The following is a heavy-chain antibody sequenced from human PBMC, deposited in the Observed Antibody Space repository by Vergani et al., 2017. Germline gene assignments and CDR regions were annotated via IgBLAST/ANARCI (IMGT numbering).Heavy chain of an antibody. V-gene: IGHV1-69*18. D-gene: IGHD4-17*01. Sequence: QVQLVQSGAEVKKLGSSVKVSCKASGGTFSSYAISWVRQAPGQGLEWMGRIIPIFGTANYAQKFQGRVTITADESTSTAYMELSSLRSEDTAVYYCARDTTTISTTVTQTPHAFDIWGQGTMVTVSS. CDR1: GGTFSSYA. CDR2: IIPIFGTA. CDR3: ARDTTTISTTVTQTPHAFDI. J-gene: IGHJ3*02.